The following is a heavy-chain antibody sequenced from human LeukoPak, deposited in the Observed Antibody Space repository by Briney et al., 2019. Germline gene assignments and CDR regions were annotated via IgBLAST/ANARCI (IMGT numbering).Heavy chain of an antibody. Sequence: GGSLRLSCAASGFTFSSYGMHWVRQAPGKGLEWVAVISYDGSNKYYADSVKGRFTISRDNSKNTLYLQMNSLRAEDTAVYYCARGGRSTYFDWSPDYWGQGTLVTVSS. CDR1: GFTFSSYG. CDR3: ARGGRSTYFDWSPDY. V-gene: IGHV3-30*03. CDR2: ISYDGSNK. J-gene: IGHJ4*02. D-gene: IGHD3-9*01.